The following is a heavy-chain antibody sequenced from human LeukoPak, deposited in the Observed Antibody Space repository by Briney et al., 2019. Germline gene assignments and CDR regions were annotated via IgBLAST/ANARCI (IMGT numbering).Heavy chain of an antibody. CDR2: IYTSGST. CDR1: GGSISSYY. Sequence: KPSETLSLTYTVSGGSISSYYWSWIRQPAGKGLEWIGRIYTSGSTNYNPSLKSRVTMSVDTSKNQFSLKLSSVTAADTAVYYCARDLIAVAGTRYYYFDYWGQGTLVTVSS. D-gene: IGHD6-19*01. J-gene: IGHJ4*02. V-gene: IGHV4-4*07. CDR3: ARDLIAVAGTRYYYFDY.